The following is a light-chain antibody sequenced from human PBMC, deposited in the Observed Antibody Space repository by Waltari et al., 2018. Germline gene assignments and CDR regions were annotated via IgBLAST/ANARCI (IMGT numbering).Light chain of an antibody. J-gene: IGKJ4*01. Sequence: IVMTQSPFSLPVTPGEPASISCRSSQSLLYSNGYTYLGWYLQKPGQPPKLLFYLVSNRASGVPDRFSGSGSGTDFTLKISRVEAEDVGVYYCMQALEAPLTFGGGTKVEIK. CDR2: LVS. CDR1: QSLLYSNGYTY. CDR3: MQALEAPLT. V-gene: IGKV2-28*01.